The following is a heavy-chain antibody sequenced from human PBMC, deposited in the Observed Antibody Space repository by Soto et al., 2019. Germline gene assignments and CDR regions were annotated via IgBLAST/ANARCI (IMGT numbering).Heavy chain of an antibody. CDR1: GYSFAGYW. Sequence: GESLKISCKGSGYSFAGYWITWVRQKPGKGLEWMGRIDPSDSQTYYSPSFRGHVTISVTKSITTVFLQWSSLRASDTAMYYCARQIYDSDTGPNFQYYFDSWGQGTAATFSS. V-gene: IGHV5-10-1*01. J-gene: IGHJ4*02. CDR2: IDPSDSQT. D-gene: IGHD3-22*01. CDR3: ARQIYDSDTGPNFQYYFDS.